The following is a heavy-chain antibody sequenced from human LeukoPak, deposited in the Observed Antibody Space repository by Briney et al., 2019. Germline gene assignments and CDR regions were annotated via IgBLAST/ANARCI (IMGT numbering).Heavy chain of an antibody. J-gene: IGHJ5*02. D-gene: IGHD2-2*01. CDR1: GGSISSYY. Sequence: SETLSLTCTVSGGSISSYYWSWIRQPPGKGLEWIGYIYYSGSTNYNPSLKSRVTISVDTSKNQFSLKLSSVTAADTAVYCCARVVVVPAAIKGVWFDPWGQGTLVTVSS. V-gene: IGHV4-59*01. CDR2: IYYSGST. CDR3: ARVVVVPAAIKGVWFDP.